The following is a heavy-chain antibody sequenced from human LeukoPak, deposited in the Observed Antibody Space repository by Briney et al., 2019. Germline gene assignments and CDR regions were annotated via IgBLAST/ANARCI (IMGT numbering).Heavy chain of an antibody. Sequence: ASVKVSCKASGYTLTIYDINWVRQAAGQGLEWMGWMNPSSGDTGYSQKFQGRVAMTRNTSISTAYMELKSLRSEDTAVYYCARVDRRYCSGGSCFGPFDYWGQATLVTVSS. D-gene: IGHD2-15*01. CDR3: ARVDRRYCSGGSCFGPFDY. V-gene: IGHV1-8*01. CDR2: MNPSSGDT. J-gene: IGHJ4*02. CDR1: GYTLTIYD.